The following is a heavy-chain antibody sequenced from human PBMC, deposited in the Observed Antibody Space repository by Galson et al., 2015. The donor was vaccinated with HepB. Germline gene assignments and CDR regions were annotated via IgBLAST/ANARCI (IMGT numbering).Heavy chain of an antibody. J-gene: IGHJ4*02. D-gene: IGHD6-6*01. CDR3: ARDPLIPARPYFDS. CDR1: GFAFSNYA. Sequence: SLRLSCAASGFAFSNYAMSWVRQAPGKGPEWVSTVSGGGHSTYYADSVKGRFTISRDNSKNTLYLQMNSLRADDTAVFYCARDPLIPARPYFDSWGQGTLVTVSS. CDR2: VSGGGHST. V-gene: IGHV3-23*01.